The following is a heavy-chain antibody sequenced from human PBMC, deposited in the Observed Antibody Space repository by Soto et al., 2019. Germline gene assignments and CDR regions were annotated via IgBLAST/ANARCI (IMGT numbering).Heavy chain of an antibody. J-gene: IGHJ5*02. V-gene: IGHV1-8*01. Sequence: QVQLVQSGAEVKKPGASVKVSCKASGYTFTSYDINWVRLATGQGLEWMGWMNPNSGNTAYAQKFQGRVTMTRNTSISTGYMELSRLRTGDTAVYYWARVKESYAGAWGPGTLVTVSS. CDR3: ARVKESYAGA. CDR1: GYTFTSYD. CDR2: MNPNSGNT. D-gene: IGHD3-10*01.